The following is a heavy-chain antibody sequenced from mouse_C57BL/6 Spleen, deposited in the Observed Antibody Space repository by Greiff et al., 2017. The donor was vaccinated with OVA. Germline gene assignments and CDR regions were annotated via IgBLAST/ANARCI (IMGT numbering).Heavy chain of an antibody. V-gene: IGHV1-55*01. D-gene: IGHD2-5*01. Sequence: QVQLQQPGAELVKPGASVKMSCKASGYTFTSYWITWVKQRPGQGLEWIGDIYPGSGSTNYNEKFKSKATLTVDTSSSTAYMQLSSLTSEDSAVYYCARKAYSSNYIYFDYWGQGTTLTVSS. J-gene: IGHJ2*01. CDR1: GYTFTSYW. CDR3: ARKAYSSNYIYFDY. CDR2: IYPGSGST.